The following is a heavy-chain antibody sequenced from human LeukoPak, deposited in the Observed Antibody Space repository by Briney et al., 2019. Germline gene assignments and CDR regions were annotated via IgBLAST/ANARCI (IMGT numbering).Heavy chain of an antibody. Sequence: PGGSLRLSCVASGFTFSNYAMSWVRQAPGKGLEWVADISGSGGRTYYVDSVKGRLTISRDKSKNTLYLQMNSLRAEDTAVYYCVKHGEVFCDSKTDYWGKGTLVTVSS. CDR3: VKHGEVFCDSKTDY. V-gene: IGHV3-23*01. D-gene: IGHD3-10*01. J-gene: IGHJ4*02. CDR1: GFTFSNYA. CDR2: ISGSGGRT.